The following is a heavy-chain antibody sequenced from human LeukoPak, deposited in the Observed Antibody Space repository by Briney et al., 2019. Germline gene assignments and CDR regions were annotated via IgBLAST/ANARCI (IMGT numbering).Heavy chain of an antibody. CDR2: ISISSSTV. CDR3: AREYSSSRYFDL. V-gene: IGHV3-48*04. Sequence: SGGSLRLSCAASGFTFSSYSMNWVRQAPGKGLEWVSYISISSSTVYYADSVKGRFTISRDNAKNTLYLQMNSLRVEDTAVYYCAREYSSSRYFDLWGRGTLVTVSS. CDR1: GFTFSSYS. J-gene: IGHJ2*01. D-gene: IGHD6-6*01.